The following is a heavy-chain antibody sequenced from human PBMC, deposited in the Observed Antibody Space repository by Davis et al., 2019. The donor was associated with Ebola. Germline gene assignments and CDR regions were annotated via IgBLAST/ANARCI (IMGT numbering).Heavy chain of an antibody. Sequence: ASVKVSCKASGYTFTSYGISWVRQAPAQGLEWMGWISAYNGNTNYAQKLQGRVTITTDTSTSTAYMGLRSLRSDETAVYYCARLGGSYYLFADYWGQGTLVTVSS. CDR1: GYTFTSYG. CDR2: ISAYNGNT. J-gene: IGHJ4*02. CDR3: ARLGGSYYLFADY. V-gene: IGHV1-18*01. D-gene: IGHD1-26*01.